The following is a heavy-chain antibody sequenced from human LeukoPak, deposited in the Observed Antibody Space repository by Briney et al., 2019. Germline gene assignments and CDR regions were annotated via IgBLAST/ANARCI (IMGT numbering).Heavy chain of an antibody. CDR3: IRYTSGWSWFDP. CDR2: IYYSGST. V-gene: IGHV4-39*01. CDR1: GGSISSGSYY. J-gene: IGHJ5*02. D-gene: IGHD6-19*01. Sequence: PSETLSLTCTVSGGSISSGSYYWGWIRQSPGEGLEWIGGIYYSGSTDYNPSLKSRVTISGDMSKNQFSLKLGSVTAADAAVYYCIRYTSGWSWFDPWGQGTLVTVSS.